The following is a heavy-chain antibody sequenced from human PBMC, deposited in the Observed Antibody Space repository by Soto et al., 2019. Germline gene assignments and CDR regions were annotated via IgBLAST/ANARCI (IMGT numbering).Heavy chain of an antibody. CDR2: ISYDGSDK. CDR3: ARQLGSPEVPAALGAFDI. D-gene: IGHD2-2*01. J-gene: IGHJ3*02. V-gene: IGHV3-30-3*01. Sequence: QGQLVESGRDMVQPGRSLRLSCAASGFTFSHYPMHWVRQAPGKGLEWVAAISYDGSDKYYAESLKGRFTISRDKPRNTLYLQLESVTPDDTAVYYCARQLGSPEVPAALGAFDIWGRGTMVTVSS. CDR1: GFTFSHYP.